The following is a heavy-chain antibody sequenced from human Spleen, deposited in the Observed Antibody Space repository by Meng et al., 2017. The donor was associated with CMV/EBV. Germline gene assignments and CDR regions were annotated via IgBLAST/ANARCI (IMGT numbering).Heavy chain of an antibody. Sequence: ASVQVSCKASGYTFTGYYMHWVRQAPGQGLEWMGWINPNSGGTNYAQKFQGRVTMTRDTSISTAYMELSRLRSDDTAVYYCARVLGYYDSSGYYCYWGQGTLVTVSS. CDR1: GYTFTGYY. D-gene: IGHD3-22*01. J-gene: IGHJ4*02. V-gene: IGHV1-2*02. CDR2: INPNSGGT. CDR3: ARVLGYYDSSGYYCY.